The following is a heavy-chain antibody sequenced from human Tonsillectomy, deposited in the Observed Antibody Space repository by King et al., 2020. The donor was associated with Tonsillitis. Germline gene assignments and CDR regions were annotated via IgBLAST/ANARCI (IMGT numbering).Heavy chain of an antibody. Sequence: QLQESGPGLVKPSETLSLTCTVSGGSISSSSYYWGWIRQPPGKGLEWIGSIYYCGSTYYNPSLKSRVTISVDTSKNQFSLKLSSVTAADTAVYHCASALGYSSSAAFDIWGQGTMVTVSS. D-gene: IGHD6-6*01. CDR1: GGSISSSSYY. J-gene: IGHJ3*02. V-gene: IGHV4-39*01. CDR3: ASALGYSSSAAFDI. CDR2: IYYCGST.